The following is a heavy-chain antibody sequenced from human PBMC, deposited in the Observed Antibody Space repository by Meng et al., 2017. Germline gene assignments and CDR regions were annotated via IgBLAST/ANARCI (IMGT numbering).Heavy chain of an antibody. CDR1: GYSISSGYY. CDR3: ARDLEDVDTAMVCWFDP. J-gene: IGHJ5*02. CDR2: IYHSGST. V-gene: IGHV4-38-2*02. D-gene: IGHD5-18*01. Sequence: SETLSLTCTVSGYSISSGYYWGWIRQPPGKGLEWIGSIYHSGSTYYNPSLESRVTISVDTSKNQFSLKLSSVTAADTAVYYCARDLEDVDTAMVCWFDPWGQGTLVTVSS.